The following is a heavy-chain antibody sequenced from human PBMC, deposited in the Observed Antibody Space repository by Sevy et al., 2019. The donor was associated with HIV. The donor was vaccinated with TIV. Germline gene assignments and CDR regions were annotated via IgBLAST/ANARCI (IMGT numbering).Heavy chain of an antibody. CDR1: DVSISSGTNY. D-gene: IGHD6-19*01. Sequence: SETLSLTCTVSDVSISSGTNYWGWIRQPPGKGLEWIGSIYYGGSTYYNPSLKSRVTVSADTSTSQFSLKLTSGTVADTAVYYCARQRGGWYEYDASDVWGQGTMVTVSS. CDR2: IYYGGST. J-gene: IGHJ3*01. CDR3: ARQRGGWYEYDASDV. V-gene: IGHV4-39*01.